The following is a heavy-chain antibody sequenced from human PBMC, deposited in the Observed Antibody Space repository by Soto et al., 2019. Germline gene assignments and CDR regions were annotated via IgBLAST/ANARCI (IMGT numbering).Heavy chain of an antibody. Sequence: QVQLVWSVGGVVQPGRSLRLSCATSGFTFSDYAMHWVRQAPGKGAEWEAIIWPDDSNKYHSSTGKGRFTRHRDNPKKMLYLQMNSLRAEDTAVYYCVRAPPILHMENWGQGTLVTVSS. CDR3: VRAPPILHMEN. V-gene: IGHV3-33*01. CDR2: IWPDDSNK. CDR1: GFTFSDYA. J-gene: IGHJ4*02. D-gene: IGHD3-10*01.